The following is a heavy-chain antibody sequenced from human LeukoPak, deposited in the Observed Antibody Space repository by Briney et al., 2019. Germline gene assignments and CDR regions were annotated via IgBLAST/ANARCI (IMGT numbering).Heavy chain of an antibody. CDR1: GDSISSRSYY. D-gene: IGHD2-15*01. J-gene: IGHJ4*02. CDR2: IYYSEGT. CDR3: ARDRYCSGRSCYGPPDY. Sequence: PSETLSLTCTVFGDSISSRSYYWGWIRQPPGKGLEWIGSIYYSEGTYYNPSLKSRVTISIDTSKNQFSLKLNSVTAADTAVYYCARDRYCSGRSCYGPPDYWGQGVLVTVSS. V-gene: IGHV4-39*07.